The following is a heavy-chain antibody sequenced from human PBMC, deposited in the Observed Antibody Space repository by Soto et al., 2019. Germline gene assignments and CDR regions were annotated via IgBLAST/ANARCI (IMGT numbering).Heavy chain of an antibody. CDR1: GFTFSSYY. V-gene: IGHV3-7*01. D-gene: IGHD3-10*01. CDR2: IRHDGSGQ. J-gene: IGHJ4*02. CDR3: VRDEETMTLARGARTQFDY. Sequence: EVQLVESGGGLVQPGGSLRLSCAASGFTFSSYYMSWVRQAPGKGLEWVANIRHDGSGQFYVDSVKGRFTISRDNAQNSLYLQMNSLRAEDTAVYYCVRDEETMTLARGARTQFDYWGQGTLVTVSS.